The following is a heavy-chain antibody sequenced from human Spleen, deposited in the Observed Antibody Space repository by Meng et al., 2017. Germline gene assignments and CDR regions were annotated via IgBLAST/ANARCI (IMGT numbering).Heavy chain of an antibody. CDR3: ARDPQGYCSSTSCPVSGNDAFDI. D-gene: IGHD2-2*01. CDR1: GFSFNSYA. J-gene: IGHJ3*02. CDR2: ISGSGGNT. V-gene: IGHV3-21*01. Sequence: GESLKISCAASGFSFNSYAMAWVRQAPGKGLEWVSSISGSGGNTYYADSVKGRFTISRDNAKNSLYLQMNSLRAEDTAVYYCARDPQGYCSSTSCPVSGNDAFDIWGQGTMVTVSS.